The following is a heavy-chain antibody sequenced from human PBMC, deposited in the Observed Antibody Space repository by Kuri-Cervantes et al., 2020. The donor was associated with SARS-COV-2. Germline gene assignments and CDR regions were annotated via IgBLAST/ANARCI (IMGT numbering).Heavy chain of an antibody. CDR2: IYYSGST. CDR3: ERQSLSGARGHDWFDP. CDR1: GGSVSSGSYY. V-gene: IGHV4-39*01. Sequence: SETLSLTCTVSGGSVSSGSYYWGWIRQPPGKGLEWIGSIYYSGSTYYNPSLESRVTISVDTSKNQFSLKLSSVTAADTAVYYCERQSLSGARGHDWFDPWGQGTLVTVSS. D-gene: IGHD1-26*01. J-gene: IGHJ5*02.